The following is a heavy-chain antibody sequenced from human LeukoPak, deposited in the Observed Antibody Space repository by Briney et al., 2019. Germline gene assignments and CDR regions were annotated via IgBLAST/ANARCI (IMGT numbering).Heavy chain of an antibody. D-gene: IGHD1-14*01. Sequence: GGSLRLSCAASGFTFSSYWMHWVRQAPGKGLVWVSRINTDGSSTSYADSVKGRFTISRDNAKNTLYLQMNSLRAEDTAVYHCAKYRTTSAPPRNFDYWGQGTLVTVSS. J-gene: IGHJ4*02. CDR2: INTDGSST. CDR1: GFTFSSYW. CDR3: AKYRTTSAPPRNFDY. V-gene: IGHV3-74*01.